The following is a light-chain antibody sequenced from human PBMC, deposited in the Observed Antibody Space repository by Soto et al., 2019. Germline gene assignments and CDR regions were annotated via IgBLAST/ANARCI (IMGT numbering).Light chain of an antibody. CDR2: EVS. V-gene: IGLV2-14*01. CDR3: FSFTTDWTHV. CDR1: SSDIGAYNY. Sequence: QSASVSGSPGQSITISCTGSSSDIGAYNYVSWFQQYPGKAPKLIISEVSNRPSGVSNRFSGSKSGTAASLTISGLQTEDEADYFCFSFTTDWTHVFGTGTKLTVL. J-gene: IGLJ1*01.